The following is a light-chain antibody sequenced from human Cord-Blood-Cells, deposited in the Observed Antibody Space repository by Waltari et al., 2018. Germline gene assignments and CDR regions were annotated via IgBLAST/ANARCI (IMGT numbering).Light chain of an antibody. CDR3: SSYTSSSSWV. V-gene: IGLV2-14*01. J-gene: IGLJ3*02. Sequence: QSALTQPASASGSPGQSITISCTGTSSDVGGYNYVPWYQQHPGKAPKLMIYDVSKRPSGVSYRFSGSKSGNTASLTISGLQAEDEADYYCSSYTSSSSWVFGGGTKLTVL. CDR2: DVS. CDR1: SSDVGGYNY.